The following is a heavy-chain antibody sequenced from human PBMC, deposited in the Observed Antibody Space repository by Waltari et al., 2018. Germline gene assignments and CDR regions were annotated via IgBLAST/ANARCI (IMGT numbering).Heavy chain of an antibody. CDR1: GGSFSGYY. V-gene: IGHV4-34*01. Sequence: QVQPQQWGAGLLKPSETLSLTCAVYGGSFSGYYWSWIRQPPGKGLEWIGEINHSGRTNYNPSLKSRGTISVDTSKNQFSLKLSSVTAADTAVYYCARSAYYGSGSYYKIWGQGTLVTVSS. J-gene: IGHJ4*02. CDR3: ARSAYYGSGSYYKI. D-gene: IGHD3-10*01. CDR2: INHSGRT.